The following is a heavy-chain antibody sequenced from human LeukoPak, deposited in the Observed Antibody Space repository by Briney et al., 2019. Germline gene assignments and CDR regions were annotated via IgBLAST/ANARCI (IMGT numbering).Heavy chain of an antibody. CDR3: TTDRWELLSAFDI. D-gene: IGHD1-26*01. J-gene: IGHJ3*02. V-gene: IGHV3-15*01. CDR2: IKSKTDGGTT. Sequence: PGGSLRLSCAASGFIFSNAWMSWVRQAPGKGLEWVGRIKSKTDGGTTDYAAPVKGRFTISRDDSKNTLYLQTNSLKTEDTAVYYCTTDRWELLSAFDIWGQGTMVTVSS. CDR1: GFIFSNAW.